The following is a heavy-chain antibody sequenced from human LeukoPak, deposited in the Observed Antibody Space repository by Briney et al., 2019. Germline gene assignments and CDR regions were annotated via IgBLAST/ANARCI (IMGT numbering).Heavy chain of an antibody. Sequence: ESGGSLRLSCAASEFSVSSNYMNWVRQAPGKGLGWVSVIYSDGATFYADSVKGRFTISRDSSSNTLFAQMNSLKPGDTGVYYCAGESGLRNGVDVWGLGTTVTVSS. CDR3: AGESGLRNGVDV. CDR2: IYSDGAT. CDR1: EFSVSSNY. J-gene: IGHJ6*02. D-gene: IGHD2-8*01. V-gene: IGHV3-66*02.